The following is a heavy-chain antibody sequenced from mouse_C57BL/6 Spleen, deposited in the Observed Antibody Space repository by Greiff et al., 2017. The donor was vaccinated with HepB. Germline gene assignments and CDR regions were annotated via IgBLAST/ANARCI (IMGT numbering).Heavy chain of an antibody. CDR3: ARYETYDGYYDYAMDY. CDR1: GFTFTDYY. J-gene: IGHJ4*01. CDR2: IRNKANGYTT. Sequence: DVHLVESGGGLVQPGGSLSLSCAASGFTFTDYYMSWVRQPPGKALEWLGFIRNKANGYTTEYSASVKGRFTISRDNSQSILYLQMNALRAEDSATYYCARYETYDGYYDYAMDYWGQGTSVTVSS. D-gene: IGHD2-3*01. V-gene: IGHV7-3*01.